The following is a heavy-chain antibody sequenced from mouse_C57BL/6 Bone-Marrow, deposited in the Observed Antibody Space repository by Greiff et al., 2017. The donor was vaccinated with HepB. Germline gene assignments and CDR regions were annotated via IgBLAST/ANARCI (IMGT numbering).Heavy chain of an antibody. CDR2: IDPSDSYT. CDR1: GYTFTSYW. J-gene: IGHJ2*01. Sequence: QVQLQQPGAELVMPGASVKLSCKASGYTFTSYWMHWVKQRPGQGLEWIGEIDPSDSYTNYNQKFKGKSTLTVDKSSSTAYMQLSSLTSEDSAVYYCAREGGVVAHFDYWGQGTLSQSPQ. D-gene: IGHD1-1*01. CDR3: AREGGVVAHFDY. V-gene: IGHV1-69*01.